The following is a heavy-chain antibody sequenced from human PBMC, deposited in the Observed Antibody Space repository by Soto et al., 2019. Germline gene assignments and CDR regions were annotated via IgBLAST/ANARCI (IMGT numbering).Heavy chain of an antibody. J-gene: IGHJ6*03. CDR2: IYYSGST. Sequence: PSETLSLTCTVSGGCISSYYWSWIRQPPGKGLEWIGYIYYSGSTNYNPSLKSRVTISVDTSKNQFSLKLSSVTAADTAVYYCARGGDKYYDFWSGSVWSPQGVWYSYYYMDVWGKGTTVTVSS. D-gene: IGHD3-3*01. CDR3: ARGGDKYYDFWSGSVWSPQGVWYSYYYMDV. CDR1: GGCISSYY. V-gene: IGHV4-59*01.